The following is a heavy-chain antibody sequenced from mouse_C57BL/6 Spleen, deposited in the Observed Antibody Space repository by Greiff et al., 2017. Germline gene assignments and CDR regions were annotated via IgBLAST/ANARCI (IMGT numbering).Heavy chain of an antibody. Sequence: VQLQQSGPELVKPGASVKISCKASGYAFISSWMNWVKQRPGKGLEWIGRIYPGDGDTNYNGKFKGKATLTADKSSSTAYMQLSSLTSEDSAVYFCARSDGYYEDYFDYWGQGTTLTVSS. CDR3: ARSDGYYEDYFDY. V-gene: IGHV1-82*01. CDR2: IYPGDGDT. D-gene: IGHD2-3*01. CDR1: GYAFISSW. J-gene: IGHJ2*01.